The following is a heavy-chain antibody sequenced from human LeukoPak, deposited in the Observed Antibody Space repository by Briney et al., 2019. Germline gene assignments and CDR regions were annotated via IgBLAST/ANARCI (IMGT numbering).Heavy chain of an antibody. J-gene: IGHJ4*02. CDR1: GVTFSSYG. CDR3: ARDPAANYFDY. V-gene: IGHV3-33*01. CDR2: IWYDGSNK. D-gene: IGHD6-13*01. Sequence: GGSLRLSCAASGVTFSSYGMHWVRQAPGKGLEWVAVIWYDGSNKYYADSVKGLFTISRDNSKNTLYLQMNSLRAEDTAVYYCARDPAANYFDYWGQGTLVTVSS.